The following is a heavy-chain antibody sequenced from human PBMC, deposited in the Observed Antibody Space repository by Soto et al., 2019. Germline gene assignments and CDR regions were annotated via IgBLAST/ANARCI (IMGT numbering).Heavy chain of an antibody. CDR1: GFTFSSYA. CDR2: ISGSGGST. D-gene: IGHD1-7*01. J-gene: IGHJ4*02. V-gene: IGHV3-23*01. CDR3: AKKLTRSVGVDCNYVGPFDY. Sequence: EVQLLESGGGLVQPGGSLRLSCAASGFTFSSYAMSWVRQAPGKGLEWVSAISGSGGSTYYADSVKGRFTISRDNSKNTLYLQMNSLRAEDTAVYYCAKKLTRSVGVDCNYVGPFDYWGQGTLVTVAS.